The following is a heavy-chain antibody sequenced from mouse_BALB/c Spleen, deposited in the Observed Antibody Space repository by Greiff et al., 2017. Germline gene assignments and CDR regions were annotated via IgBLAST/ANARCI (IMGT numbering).Heavy chain of an antibody. J-gene: IGHJ4*01. CDR2: IDPSDSET. V-gene: IGHV1S126*01. Sequence: VQLQQSGPQLVRPGASVKISCKASGYSFTSYWMHWVKQRPGQGLEWIGMIDPSDSETRLNQKFKDKATLTVDKSSSTAYMQLSSPTSEDSAVYDCASRGSTTVPDYYAMDYWGQGTSVTVSS. D-gene: IGHD1-1*01. CDR3: ASRGSTTVPDYYAMDY. CDR1: GYSFTSYW.